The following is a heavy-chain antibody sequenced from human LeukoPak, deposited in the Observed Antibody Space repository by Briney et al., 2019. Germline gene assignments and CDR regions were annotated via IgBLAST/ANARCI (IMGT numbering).Heavy chain of an antibody. V-gene: IGHV3-23*01. J-gene: IGHJ4*02. CDR2: ISGSGGST. Sequence: SGGSLRLSCAASGFTFSSYAMSWVRQPPGKGLEWVSAISGSGGSTYYADSVKGRFTISRDNSKNTLYLQMNSLRAEDTAVYYCAKDRFASGDFDYWGQGTLVTVS. D-gene: IGHD1-26*01. CDR1: GFTFSSYA. CDR3: AKDRFASGDFDY.